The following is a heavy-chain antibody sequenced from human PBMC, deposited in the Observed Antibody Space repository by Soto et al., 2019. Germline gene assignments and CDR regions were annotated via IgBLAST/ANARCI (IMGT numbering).Heavy chain of an antibody. CDR2: ISYDGSNK. V-gene: IGHV3-30*18. J-gene: IGHJ4*02. Sequence: GSLRLSCAASGFTFSSYGMHWVRQAPGKGLGWVAVISYDGSNKYYADSVKGRFTISRDNSKNTLYLQMNSLRAEDTAVYYCAKDSGMGFLDYWGQGTLVTVSS. CDR3: AKDSGMGFLDY. CDR1: GFTFSSYG. D-gene: IGHD3-3*01.